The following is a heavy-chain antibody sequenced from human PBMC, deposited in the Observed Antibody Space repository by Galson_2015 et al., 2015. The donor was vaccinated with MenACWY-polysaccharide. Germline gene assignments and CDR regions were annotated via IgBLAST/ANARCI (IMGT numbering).Heavy chain of an antibody. Sequence: SLRLSCAASGFTFSNYGMNWVRQAPGKGLEWVSYISGGSSVIYYVDSVKGRFTISRDNARNSLYLQVNSLRDEDTAVYYCATKQMGDNSFDYWGQGTLVTVSS. CDR1: GFTFSNYG. CDR3: ATKQMGDNSFDY. V-gene: IGHV3-48*02. D-gene: IGHD3-16*01. J-gene: IGHJ4*02. CDR2: ISGGSSVI.